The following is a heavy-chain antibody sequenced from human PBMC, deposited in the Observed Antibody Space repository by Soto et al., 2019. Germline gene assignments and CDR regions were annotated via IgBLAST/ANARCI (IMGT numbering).Heavy chain of an antibody. CDR2: INSDGSST. D-gene: IGHD6-13*01. J-gene: IGHJ4*02. CDR1: GFTFSSYW. V-gene: IGHV3-74*01. CDR3: ARGPYAAAAFAY. Sequence: PGGSLRLSCAASGFTFSSYWMHWVRQAPGKGLVWVSRINSDGSSTSYADSVKGRFTISRDNAKNTLYLQMNSLRAEDTAVYYCARGPYAAAAFAYWVQGTLVTGFS.